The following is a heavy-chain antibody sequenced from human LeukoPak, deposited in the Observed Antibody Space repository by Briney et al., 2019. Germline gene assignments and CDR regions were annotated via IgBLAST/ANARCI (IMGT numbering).Heavy chain of an antibody. D-gene: IGHD6-13*01. CDR1: GGSFSGYY. CDR2: INHSGST. J-gene: IGHJ4*02. Sequence: KPSETLSLTCTVYGGSFSGYYWSWIRQPPGKGLEWIGEINHSGSTNYNPSLKSRVTISVDTSKNQFSLKLSSVTAADTAVYYCASTGYSSSWYWGDYLRAFDYWGQGTLVTVSS. CDR3: ASTGYSSSWYWGDYLRAFDY. V-gene: IGHV4-34*01.